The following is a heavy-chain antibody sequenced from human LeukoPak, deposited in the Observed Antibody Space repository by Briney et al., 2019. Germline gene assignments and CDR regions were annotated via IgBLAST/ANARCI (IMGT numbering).Heavy chain of an antibody. Sequence: KSSETLSLTCTVSGGSISSGGYYWSWIRQHPGKGLEWIGYIYYSGSTYYNPSLKSRVTISVDTPKNQFSLKLSSVTAADTAVYYCAGVVGYYGSDPTYYYYYYMDVWGKGTTVTVSS. CDR2: IYYSGST. V-gene: IGHV4-31*03. D-gene: IGHD3-10*01. J-gene: IGHJ6*03. CDR1: GGSISSGGYY. CDR3: AGVVGYYGSDPTYYYYYYMDV.